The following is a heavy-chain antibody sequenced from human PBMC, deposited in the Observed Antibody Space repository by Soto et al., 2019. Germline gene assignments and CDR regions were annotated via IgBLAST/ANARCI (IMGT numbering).Heavy chain of an antibody. J-gene: IGHJ3*01. D-gene: IGHD2-8*02. Sequence: QVQLVQSGAEVRQPGASVNISCRASGFSFSDNLINWVRQAPGQSLEWMGWINPDNGNIRYSQTFQGRVTISRHSSASIAYVEVSDLTSEDTAVYYCARDILSVGPRANDAFDVWGQGTMVTVSS. CDR1: GFSFSDNL. V-gene: IGHV1-3*01. CDR3: ARDILSVGPRANDAFDV. CDR2: INPDNGNI.